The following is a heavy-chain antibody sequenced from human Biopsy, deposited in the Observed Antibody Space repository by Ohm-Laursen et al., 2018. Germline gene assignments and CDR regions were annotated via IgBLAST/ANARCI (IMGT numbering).Heavy chain of an antibody. V-gene: IGHV4-4*07. CDR2: IYTSGSP. CDR1: GDSINNYY. J-gene: IGHJ3*02. Sequence: GTLSLTCTVSGDSINNYYWSWIRQPAGKGLEWIGRIYTSGSPNYNLSLESRVTMSVDTSKNQFSLNLRSVTAADTAVYYCARGTGRYYVYGAFGIWGQGTVVTVSS. CDR3: ARGTGRYYVYGAFGI. D-gene: IGHD1-26*01.